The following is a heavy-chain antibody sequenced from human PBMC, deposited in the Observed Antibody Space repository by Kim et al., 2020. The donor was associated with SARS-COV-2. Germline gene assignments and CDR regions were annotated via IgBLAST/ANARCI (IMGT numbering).Heavy chain of an antibody. CDR1: GFTVSSNY. D-gene: IGHD6-19*01. V-gene: IGHV3-53*01. J-gene: IGHJ4*02. CDR2: IYSGGST. Sequence: GGSLRLSCAASGFTVSSNYMNWVRQAPGKGLEWISVIYSGGSTYYADSVKGRFIISRDNSKNTLYLQMNDLRAEDTAVYYCARGVLAGTDYWGQGTLVTVSS. CDR3: ARGVLAGTDY.